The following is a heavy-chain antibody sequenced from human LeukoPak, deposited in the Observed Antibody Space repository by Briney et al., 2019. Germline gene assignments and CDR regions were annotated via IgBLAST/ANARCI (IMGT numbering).Heavy chain of an antibody. J-gene: IGHJ4*02. CDR2: INPNNGGT. V-gene: IGHV1-2*06. CDR3: ARLDYYDSSGRYFDY. Sequence: ASVKVSCKASGHTFTGYYMHWVRQAPGQGLEWMGRINPNNGGTNYAQKFQGRVTMTRDTSISTAYMELSRLRSDDTAVYYCARLDYYDSSGRYFDYWGQGTLVTVSS. CDR1: GHTFTGYY. D-gene: IGHD3-22*01.